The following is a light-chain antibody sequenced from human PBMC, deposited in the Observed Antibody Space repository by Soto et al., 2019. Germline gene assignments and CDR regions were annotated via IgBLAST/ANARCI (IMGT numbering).Light chain of an antibody. V-gene: IGKV3-20*01. Sequence: EIVLTQSPGTLSLSPGERATLSCRASQSVSSSYLAWYQQKPGQAPRLLIYGASSRATGIPDRFSGSGSGTDFTLTSSRLAPEDFAVYYCQQYGSSPPITFGPGTKVDIK. CDR3: QQYGSSPPIT. CDR1: QSVSSSY. J-gene: IGKJ3*01. CDR2: GAS.